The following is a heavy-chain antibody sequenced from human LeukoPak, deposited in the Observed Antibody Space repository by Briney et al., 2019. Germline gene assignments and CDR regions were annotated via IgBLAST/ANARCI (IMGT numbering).Heavy chain of an antibody. D-gene: IGHD2-21*02. CDR3: ARDRAHIVGVTAICFDY. J-gene: IGHJ4*02. CDR2: ISYDGSNK. CDR1: GFTFSSYA. Sequence: GGSLRLSCAASGFTFSSYAMHWVRQAPGKGLEWVAVISYDGSNKYYADSVKGRFTISRDNSKNTLYLQMNSLRAEDTAVYYCARDRAHIVGVTAICFDYWGQGTLVTVSS. V-gene: IGHV3-30-3*01.